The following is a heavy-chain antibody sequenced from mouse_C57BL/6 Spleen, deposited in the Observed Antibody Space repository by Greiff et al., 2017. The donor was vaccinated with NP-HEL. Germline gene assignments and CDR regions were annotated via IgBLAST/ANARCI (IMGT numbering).Heavy chain of an antibody. Sequence: VQLQQSGTVLARPGASVKMSCKTSGYTFTSYWMHWVKQRPGQGLEWIGAIYPGNSDTSYNQKFKGKAKLTAFTSASTAYMELSSLTNEDSAVYYCTKRGNDYDAMDYWGQGTSVTVSS. CDR2: IYPGNSDT. CDR1: GYTFTSYW. J-gene: IGHJ4*01. CDR3: TKRGNDYDAMDY. V-gene: IGHV1-5*01.